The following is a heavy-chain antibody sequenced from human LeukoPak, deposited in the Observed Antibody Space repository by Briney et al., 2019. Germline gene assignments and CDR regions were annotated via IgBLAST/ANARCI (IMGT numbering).Heavy chain of an antibody. J-gene: IGHJ4*02. Sequence: SETLSLTCTVSGGSSSSSSYYWGWIRQPPGKGLEWIGSIYYSGSTYYNPSLKSRVTISVDTSKNQFSLKLSSVTAADTAVYYCARQTRIRGGSCFDYWGQGTLVTVSS. CDR2: IYYSGST. D-gene: IGHD2-15*01. CDR1: GGSSSSSSYY. CDR3: ARQTRIRGGSCFDY. V-gene: IGHV4-39*01.